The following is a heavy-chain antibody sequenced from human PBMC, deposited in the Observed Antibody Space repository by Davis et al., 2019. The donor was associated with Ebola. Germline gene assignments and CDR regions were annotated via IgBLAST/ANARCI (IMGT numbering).Heavy chain of an antibody. Sequence: GESLKISCAASGFTFNHYNMYWVRQAPGKGPEWVAYISVDGTKNHYADPIKGRFTISRDNAKNSLYLQMNSLRGEDTALYYCAKGRTIPLALDFWGQGTLVTVSS. D-gene: IGHD2-2*02. J-gene: IGHJ4*02. CDR2: ISVDGTKN. V-gene: IGHV3-30*18. CDR1: GFTFNHYN. CDR3: AKGRTIPLALDF.